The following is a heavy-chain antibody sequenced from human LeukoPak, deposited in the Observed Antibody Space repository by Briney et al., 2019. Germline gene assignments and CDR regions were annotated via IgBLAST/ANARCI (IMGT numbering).Heavy chain of an antibody. CDR1: GGSLSGYY. Sequence: SETLSLTCAVYGGSLSGYYWSWIRQPPGKGLEWIGEINHSGSTNYNPSLKSRVTISVDTSKNQFSLKLSSVTAADTAVYYCARGPFYGYSSSWRKNHFDYWGQGTLVTVSS. CDR2: INHSGST. D-gene: IGHD6-13*01. CDR3: ARGPFYGYSSSWRKNHFDY. V-gene: IGHV4-34*01. J-gene: IGHJ4*02.